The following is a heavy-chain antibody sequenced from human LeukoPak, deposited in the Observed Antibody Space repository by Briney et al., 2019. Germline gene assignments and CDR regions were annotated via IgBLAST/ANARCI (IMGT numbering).Heavy chain of an antibody. Sequence: PSETLSLTCAVSGGSISNSIWWSWVRQSPGKGLEWIGSIYYSGSTYYNPSLKSRVTISVDTSKNQFSLKLSSVTAADTAVYYCARHKAAKALYWGQGTLVTVSS. CDR2: IYYSGST. CDR3: ARHKAAKALY. D-gene: IGHD2-15*01. CDR1: GGSISNSIW. V-gene: IGHV4-39*01. J-gene: IGHJ4*02.